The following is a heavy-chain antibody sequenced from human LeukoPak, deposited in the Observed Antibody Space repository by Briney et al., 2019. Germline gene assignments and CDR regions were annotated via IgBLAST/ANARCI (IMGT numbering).Heavy chain of an antibody. CDR2: IFYNRGT. J-gene: IGHJ5*02. V-gene: IGHV4-59*12. D-gene: IGHD3-10*01. Sequence: SETLSLTCTVSGGSISSYYWTWFRQPPGKGLEWIGYIFYNRGTNYNPSLKSRVTMSVDTSKNQFSLKLSSVTAADTAVYYCAKVRYGTFNWFDPWGQGTLVTVSS. CDR1: GGSISSYY. CDR3: AKVRYGTFNWFDP.